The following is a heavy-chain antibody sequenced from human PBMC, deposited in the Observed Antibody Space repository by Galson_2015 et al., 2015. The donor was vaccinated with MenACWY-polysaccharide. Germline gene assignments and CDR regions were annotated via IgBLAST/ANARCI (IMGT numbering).Heavy chain of an antibody. J-gene: IGHJ2*01. CDR2: IHATGRT. CDR1: HASISSSY. Sequence: SATLSLTCTVSHASISSSYWSWVRQSADKGLEYIGRIHATGRTAYNTSFRSRVAMSVDLPRNEISLRLVSVTASDTAIYFFARRSLDNWYFDLWGRGTLVIVSS. V-gene: IGHV4-4*07. CDR3: ARRSLDNWYFDL. D-gene: IGHD1-1*01.